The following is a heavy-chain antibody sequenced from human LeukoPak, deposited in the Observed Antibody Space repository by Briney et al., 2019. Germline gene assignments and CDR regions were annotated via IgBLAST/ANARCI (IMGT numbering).Heavy chain of an antibody. Sequence: KPSETLSLTCAVYGGSFSGYYWSWIRQPPGKGLEWIGEINHSGSTNYNPSLKSRVTISVDTSKNQFPLKLSSVTAADTAVYYCASWGSGYDYWGQGTLVTVSS. CDR3: ASWGSGYDY. CDR2: INHSGST. D-gene: IGHD3-22*01. J-gene: IGHJ4*02. CDR1: GGSFSGYY. V-gene: IGHV4-34*01.